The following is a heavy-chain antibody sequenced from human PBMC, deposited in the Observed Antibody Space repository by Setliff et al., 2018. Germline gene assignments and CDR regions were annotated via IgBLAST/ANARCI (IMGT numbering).Heavy chain of an antibody. J-gene: IGHJ6*03. CDR1: GDSINPYY. Sequence: NPSETLSLTCSVSGDSINPYYWTWIRQPPGKGLEWIGFIYYSGATTYNPSLKSRVTISVDTSKNQFSLNLNSVTAADTAVYYCARGGGSVLPNYYYFNYMDVWGKGTTVTVS. V-gene: IGHV4-59*01. CDR2: IYYSGAT. CDR3: ARGGGSVLPNYYYFNYMDV. D-gene: IGHD2-15*01.